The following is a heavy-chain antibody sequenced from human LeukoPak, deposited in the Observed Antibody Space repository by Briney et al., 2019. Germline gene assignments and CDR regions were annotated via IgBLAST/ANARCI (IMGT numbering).Heavy chain of an antibody. Sequence: ASVKVSCKASGYTFTGYYMHWVRQAPGQGLECMGWISAYNGNTNYAQRFQGRATMTTDTSTSTAYMELRSLRSDDTAVYYCARVRDYGGIGEDYWGQGTLVTVSS. D-gene: IGHD3-16*01. CDR3: ARVRDYGGIGEDY. V-gene: IGHV1-18*04. CDR2: ISAYNGNT. J-gene: IGHJ4*02. CDR1: GYTFTGYY.